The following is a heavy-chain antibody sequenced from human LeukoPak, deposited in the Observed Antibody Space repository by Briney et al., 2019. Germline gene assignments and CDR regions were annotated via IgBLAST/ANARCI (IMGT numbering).Heavy chain of an antibody. Sequence: SETLSLTCTVSNGSISSDTYFWSWIRQPAGKGLEWIGRMSSSGISTYSPSLKSRVTISVDTSKNQFSLKLSSVTAADTAVYYCARGGGYYPYYYYYMDVWGKGTTVTISS. V-gene: IGHV4-61*02. CDR2: MSSSGIS. CDR3: ARGGGYYPYYYYYMDV. D-gene: IGHD3-22*01. CDR1: NGSISSDTYF. J-gene: IGHJ6*03.